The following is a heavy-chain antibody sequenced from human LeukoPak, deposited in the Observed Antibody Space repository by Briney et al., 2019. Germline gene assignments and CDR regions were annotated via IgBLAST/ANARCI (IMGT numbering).Heavy chain of an antibody. CDR3: ARGRGYCSSTSCQLTDY. Sequence: ASVNVSCKASVYTFTSYGISWVRQAPGQGLEWMGWISAYNGNTNYAQKLQGRVTMTTDTSTSTAYMELRRLRSDDTAVYYCARGRGYCSSTSCQLTDYWGQGTLVTVSS. J-gene: IGHJ4*02. CDR2: ISAYNGNT. CDR1: VYTFTSYG. V-gene: IGHV1-18*01. D-gene: IGHD2-2*01.